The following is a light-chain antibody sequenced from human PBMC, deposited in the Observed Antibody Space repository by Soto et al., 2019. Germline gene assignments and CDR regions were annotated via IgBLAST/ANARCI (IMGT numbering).Light chain of an antibody. CDR2: DNN. CDR1: SSSIARNS. V-gene: IGLV1-44*01. Sequence: QSVLTQSPSASGTPGQRVTISCSGSSSSIARNSVNWYQQLPGTAPKLLIYDNNQRPSGVPDRFSGSKSGTSASLAISGLQSEDEADYYCAAWDDSLNGVVFGGGTKLTVL. CDR3: AAWDDSLNGVV. J-gene: IGLJ2*01.